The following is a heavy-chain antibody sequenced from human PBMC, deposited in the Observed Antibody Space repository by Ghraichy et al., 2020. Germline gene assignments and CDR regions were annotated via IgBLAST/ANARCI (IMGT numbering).Heavy chain of an antibody. CDR1: GFSFSSYA. CDR2: IRGSGGST. Sequence: GGSLRLSCAASGFSFSSYAMSWVRQAPGKGLEWVSAIRGSGGSTYYADSVKGRFTISRDNSKNTLYLQMNSLRAEDTAVYYCAKDLGDYDSSGRIYNWFDPWGQGTLVTVSS. V-gene: IGHV3-23*01. J-gene: IGHJ5*02. CDR3: AKDLGDYDSSGRIYNWFDP. D-gene: IGHD3-22*01.